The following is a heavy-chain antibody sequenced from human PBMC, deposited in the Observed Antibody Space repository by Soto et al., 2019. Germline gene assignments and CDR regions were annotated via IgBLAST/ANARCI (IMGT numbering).Heavy chain of an antibody. CDR2: IYYSGST. Sequence: SETLSLTCTVSGGSISSYYWSWIRQPPGKGLEWIGYIYYSGSTNYNPSLKSRVTRSVDTSKNQFSLKLSSVTAADTAVYDCARAYCGGDCYAVDYFDDWGQGTLVTVSS. CDR3: ARAYCGGDCYAVDYFDD. D-gene: IGHD2-21*01. V-gene: IGHV4-59*01. J-gene: IGHJ4*02. CDR1: GGSISSYY.